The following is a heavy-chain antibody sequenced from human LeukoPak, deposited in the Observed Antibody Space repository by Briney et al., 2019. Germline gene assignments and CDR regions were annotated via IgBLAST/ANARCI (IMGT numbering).Heavy chain of an antibody. Sequence: ETLSLTCTVSGGSISSYYWSWVRQAPGKGLEWVSAISGSGGSTYYADSVKGRFTISRDNSKNTLYLQMNSLRAEDTAVYYCAKDVQSRVVVITPEYWGQGTLVTVSS. D-gene: IGHD3-22*01. CDR2: ISGSGGST. V-gene: IGHV3-23*01. J-gene: IGHJ4*02. CDR3: AKDVQSRVVVITPEY. CDR1: GGSISSYY.